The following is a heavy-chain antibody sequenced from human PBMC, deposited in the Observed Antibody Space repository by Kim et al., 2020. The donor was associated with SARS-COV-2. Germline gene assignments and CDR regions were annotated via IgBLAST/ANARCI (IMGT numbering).Heavy chain of an antibody. D-gene: IGHD5-18*01. J-gene: IGHJ4*02. V-gene: IGHV3-9*01. CDR2: ISWNSGSI. CDR3: AKDIGYSSGGFDY. CDR1: GFTFDDYA. Sequence: GGSLRLSCAASGFTFDDYAMHWVRQAPGKGLEWVSGISWNSGSIGYADSVKGRFTISRDNAKNSPYLQMNSLRAEDTALYYCAKDIGYSSGGFDYWGQGT.